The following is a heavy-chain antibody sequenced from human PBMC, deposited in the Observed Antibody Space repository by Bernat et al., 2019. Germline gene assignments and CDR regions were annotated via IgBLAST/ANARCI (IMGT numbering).Heavy chain of an antibody. CDR2: ISSSSSYT. CDR3: ARYGVVSYYYYYGMDV. J-gene: IGHJ6*02. CDR1: GFTFSDYY. D-gene: IGHD3-3*01. V-gene: IGHV3-11*06. Sequence: QVQLVESGGGLVKPGGSLRLSCAASGFTFSDYYMSWIRQAPGKGLEWVSYISSSSSYTNYADSVKGRFTISRDNAKNSLYLQMNSLRAEDTAVYYCARYGVVSYYYYYGMDVWGQGTTVTVSS.